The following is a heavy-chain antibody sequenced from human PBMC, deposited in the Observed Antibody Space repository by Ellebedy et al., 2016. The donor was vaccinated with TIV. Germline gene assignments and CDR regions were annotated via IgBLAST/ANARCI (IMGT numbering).Heavy chain of an antibody. CDR1: GFTFSSYG. CDR2: IWFDGSNK. J-gene: IGHJ4*02. Sequence: PGGSLRLSCAASGFTFSSYGMHWVRQAPGKGLGWVAVIWFDGSNKYHADSVKGRFTIARDNSKNTLYLQMNSLRAEDTAGYYCARDRGTNMTVSDYWGQGTLVTVSS. CDR3: ARDRGTNMTVSDY. D-gene: IGHD3-10*01. V-gene: IGHV3-33*08.